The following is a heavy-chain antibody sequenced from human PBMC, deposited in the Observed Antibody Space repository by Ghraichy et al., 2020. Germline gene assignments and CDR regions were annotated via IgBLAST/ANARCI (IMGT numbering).Heavy chain of an antibody. CDR1: GFPFSTYW. J-gene: IGHJ4*02. V-gene: IGHV3-7*01. CDR3: AREGLGVAGRYFDY. CDR2: IMEDGSEK. D-gene: IGHD6-19*01. Sequence: GGSLRLSCAASGFPFSTYWMSWVRQAPGKGLEWVAHIMEDGSEKYYVDSVKGRFTISRDNAKNSLYLQMNSLRVEDTTVYYCAREGLGVAGRYFDYWGQGTLVTVSS.